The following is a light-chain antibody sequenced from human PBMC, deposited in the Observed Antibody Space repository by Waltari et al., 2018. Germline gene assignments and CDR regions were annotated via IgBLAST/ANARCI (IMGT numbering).Light chain of an antibody. CDR2: WAS. CDR3: QQFYTTPPT. Sequence: DIVMTQSPDSLAVSLGEGATNNCKSSQSVLFSSNSKNYLAWYQQQPGQPPKLLIYWASTRESGVPDRFSGSGSGTDFTLTISSLQAEDVAVYYCQQFYTTPPTFGQGTKVEIK. J-gene: IGKJ1*01. V-gene: IGKV4-1*01. CDR1: QSVLFSSNSKNY.